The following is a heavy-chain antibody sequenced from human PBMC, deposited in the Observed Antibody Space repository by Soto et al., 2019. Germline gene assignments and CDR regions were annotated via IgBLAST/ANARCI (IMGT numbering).Heavy chain of an antibody. CDR2: ISSSSTYI. CDR1: GFTFSTYN. Sequence: EVQLVESGGGLVKPGGSLKLSCAASGFTFSTYNMNWVRQAPGEWLEWVSSISSSSTYIYYADSVKGRLTISRDNAKNSLYLPMNRLRAEDTAVYYCARGSLRDPWMHWRQGTLVTVSS. V-gene: IGHV3-21*01. D-gene: IGHD5-12*01. CDR3: ARGSLRDPWMH. J-gene: IGHJ1*01.